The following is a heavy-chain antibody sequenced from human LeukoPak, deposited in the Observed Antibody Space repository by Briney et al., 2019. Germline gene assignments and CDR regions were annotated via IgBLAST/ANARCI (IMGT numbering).Heavy chain of an antibody. CDR1: GDSITNNEYY. CDR2: IYYSGVT. J-gene: IGHJ4*02. V-gene: IGHV4-39*01. CDR3: SRLSAVAGSDY. D-gene: IGHD6-19*01. Sequence: PSETLSLTCTVSGDSITNNEYYWGWIRPPPGKGLQWIGSIYYSGVTYYNPSLESRVTMSVATSKNQFSLRLTSVTAADTAVYYCSRLSAVAGSDYWGQGTLVTVSS.